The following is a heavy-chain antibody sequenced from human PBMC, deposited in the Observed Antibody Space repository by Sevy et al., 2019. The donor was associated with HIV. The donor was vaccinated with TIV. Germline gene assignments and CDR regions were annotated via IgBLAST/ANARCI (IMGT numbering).Heavy chain of an antibody. D-gene: IGHD2-21*01. J-gene: IGHJ5*02. CDR2: ISSSGSSI. V-gene: IGHV3-48*03. Sequence: GGSLRLSCTASGFTFSSYDMNWVRQAPGKGLEWVSKISSSGSSIYYADSVKGRFTISRDNAKNSLNLQMNSLRAEDTAVYYCTRNGGAFAKGFDPWGQGTLVTVSS. CDR1: GFTFSSYD. CDR3: TRNGGAFAKGFDP.